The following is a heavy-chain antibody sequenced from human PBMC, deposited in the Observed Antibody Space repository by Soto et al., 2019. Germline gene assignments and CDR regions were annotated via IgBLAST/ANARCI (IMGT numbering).Heavy chain of an antibody. Sequence: QVQLVESGGGVVQPGRSLRLSCAASEFTFSNYGMHWVRQAPGKGLEWVAVILNDGSNRNHADSVKDRFTISRDNSKNTLYLQMNSLRATAMDVYYCARDDEYSGNGMDVWGQGTTVTVS. J-gene: IGHJ6*02. V-gene: IGHV3-33*01. CDR2: ILNDGSNR. CDR3: ARDDEYSGNGMDV. CDR1: EFTFSNYG. D-gene: IGHD3-10*01.